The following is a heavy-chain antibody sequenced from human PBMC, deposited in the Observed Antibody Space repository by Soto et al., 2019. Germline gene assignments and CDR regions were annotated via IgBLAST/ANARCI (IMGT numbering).Heavy chain of an antibody. D-gene: IGHD6-6*01. J-gene: IGHJ4*02. Sequence: GGSLRLSCAASGFTFSGSAMHWVRQASGRGLEWVGRIRSKANSYATSYAASVKGRFTISRDDSKNTAYLQMNSLKTEDTAGDYCTRGGDSSSSWPPFDYCGQGTLVTVSS. V-gene: IGHV3-73*01. CDR1: GFTFSGSA. CDR2: IRSKANSYAT. CDR3: TRGGDSSSSWPPFDY.